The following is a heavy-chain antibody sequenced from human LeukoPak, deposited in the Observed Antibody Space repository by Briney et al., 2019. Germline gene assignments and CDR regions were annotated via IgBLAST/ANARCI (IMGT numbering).Heavy chain of an antibody. Sequence: SETLSLTCAVYSGSFSGYYWSWIRQPPGKGLEWIGEINHSGSTNYNPSLKSRVTISVDTSKNQFSLKLSSVTAADTAVYYCARGSRYCSSTSCYLTAYYYYYYGMDVWGQGTTVTVSS. CDR1: SGSFSGYY. D-gene: IGHD2-2*01. CDR2: INHSGST. CDR3: ARGSRYCSSTSCYLTAYYYYYYGMDV. V-gene: IGHV4-34*01. J-gene: IGHJ6*02.